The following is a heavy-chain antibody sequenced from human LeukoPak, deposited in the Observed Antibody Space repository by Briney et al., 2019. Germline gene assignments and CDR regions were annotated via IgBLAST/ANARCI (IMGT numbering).Heavy chain of an antibody. CDR1: GGSFSGYY. CDR2: IYYSGST. CDR3: ARLTVDIGAFDI. D-gene: IGHD3-10*01. V-gene: IGHV4-59*12. J-gene: IGHJ3*02. Sequence: SETLSLTCAVYGGSFSGYYWSWIRQPPGKGLEWIGYIYYSGSTNYNPSLKSRVTISVDTSKNQFSLKLSSVTAADTAVYYCARLTVDIGAFDIWGQGTMVTVSS.